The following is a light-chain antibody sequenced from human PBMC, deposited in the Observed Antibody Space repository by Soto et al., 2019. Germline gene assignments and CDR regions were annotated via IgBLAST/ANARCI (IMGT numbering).Light chain of an antibody. CDR3: QQANRSPRT. CDR2: AAS. V-gene: IGKV1D-12*01. Sequence: DIQMTQSPSSVSASVGDRVTITCRASQAISTWLAWYQQKPGKAPKLLIYAASNLQTGVPSRFSGSGSRSDFILTIIRLQPEDFVTYNSQQANRSPRTFAQGTKVEI. J-gene: IGKJ1*01. CDR1: QAISTW.